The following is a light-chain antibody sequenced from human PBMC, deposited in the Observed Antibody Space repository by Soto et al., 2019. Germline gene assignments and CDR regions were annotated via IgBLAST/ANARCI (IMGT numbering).Light chain of an antibody. Sequence: QSVLTQPPSASGTPGPRVTVSCFGSSSNIGSNTVNWYQRLPGTAPKLLIYTDNQRPSGVPDRFSGSKSGTSASLAISGLQSEDESDYYCAAWDYSLNGYVFGTGNNVNVL. V-gene: IGLV1-44*01. J-gene: IGLJ1*01. CDR2: TDN. CDR3: AAWDYSLNGYV. CDR1: SSNIGSNT.